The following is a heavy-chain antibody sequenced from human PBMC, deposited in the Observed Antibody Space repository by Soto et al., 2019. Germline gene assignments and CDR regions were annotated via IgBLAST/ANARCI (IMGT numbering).Heavy chain of an antibody. CDR3: ARHPGYYDILTGYTTYYFDY. CDR2: IYYRGNT. V-gene: IGHV4-59*08. D-gene: IGHD3-9*01. J-gene: IGHJ4*02. Sequence: PSETLSLTCTVSGGSIGTYYWSWIRQPPGKGLEWIGYIYYRGNTNYNPSLKSRVTISLDTPKNQFSLKLSSVTAADTAVYYCARHPGYYDILTGYTTYYFDYWGQG. CDR1: GGSIGTYY.